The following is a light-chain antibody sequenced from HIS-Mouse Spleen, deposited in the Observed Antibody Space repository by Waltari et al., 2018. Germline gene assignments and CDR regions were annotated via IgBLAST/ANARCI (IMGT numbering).Light chain of an antibody. J-gene: IGKJ3*01. Sequence: DIVMTQSPDSLAVSLGERATINCKSSQSVLYSSNNKNYLAWYQQKPGQPPKLLIYWAYTRESGVPDRFSGSGSGTDFTLTISSLQAEDVAVYYCQQYYSTPPLFTFGPGTKVDIK. CDR2: WAY. CDR1: QSVLYSSNNKNY. V-gene: IGKV4-1*01. CDR3: QQYYSTPPLFT.